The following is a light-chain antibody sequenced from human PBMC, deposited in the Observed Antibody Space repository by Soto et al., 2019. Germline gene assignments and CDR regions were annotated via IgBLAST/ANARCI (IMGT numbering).Light chain of an antibody. V-gene: IGKV3-20*01. CDR3: QQYGSSPRT. J-gene: IGKJ1*01. CDR1: QSVPRSY. Sequence: ELVLTQSPGTLSLSPVERATLSCRASQSVPRSYLAWYQQKPGQAPRLLIYGTSSRATGIPDRFSGSGSGADFTLTISRLEPEDFAVYYCQQYGSSPRTFGQGTKVDNK. CDR2: GTS.